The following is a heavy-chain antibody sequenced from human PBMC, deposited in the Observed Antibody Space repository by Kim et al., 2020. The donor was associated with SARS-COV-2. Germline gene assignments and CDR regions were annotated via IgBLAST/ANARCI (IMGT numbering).Heavy chain of an antibody. CDR2: IYYTGST. Sequence: SETLSLTCTFSGGSISSYYWSWIRQPPGKGLEWIGYIYYTGSTNYNPSLKSRVTISVDTSKNQFSLKLSSVTAADTAVYYCARGDSGYDFEYYFDYWGQGTLVSVST. V-gene: IGHV4-59*01. CDR3: ARGDSGYDFEYYFDY. J-gene: IGHJ4*02. CDR1: GGSISSYY. D-gene: IGHD5-12*01.